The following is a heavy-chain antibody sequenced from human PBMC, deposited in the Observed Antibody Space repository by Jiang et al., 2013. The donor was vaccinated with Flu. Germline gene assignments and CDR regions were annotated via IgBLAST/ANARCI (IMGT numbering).Heavy chain of an antibody. Sequence: YAMHWVRQAPGKGLMDGMDQRWQWLTQNNSQKFQGRVTITRDTSASTAYMELSSLRSEDTAVYYCASSIAVAFFDYWGQGTLVTVSS. V-gene: IGHV1-3*01. CDR2: QRWQWLT. D-gene: IGHD6-19*01. CDR3: ASSIAVAFFDY. J-gene: IGHJ4*02. CDR1: YA.